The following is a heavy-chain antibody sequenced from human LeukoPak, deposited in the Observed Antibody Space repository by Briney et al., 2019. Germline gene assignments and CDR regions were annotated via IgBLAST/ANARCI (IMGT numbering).Heavy chain of an antibody. V-gene: IGHV3-64*01. CDR2: ISSNGGST. J-gene: IGHJ3*02. CDR1: GFTFSSYA. CDR3: ARDYDFWSAPIGSGAFDI. Sequence: PGGSLRLSCAASGFTFSSYAMHWVRQAPGKGLEYVSAISSNGGSTYYANSVKGRFTISRDNSKNTLYLQMGSLRAEDMAVYYCARDYDFWSAPIGSGAFDIWGQGTMVTVSS. D-gene: IGHD3-3*01.